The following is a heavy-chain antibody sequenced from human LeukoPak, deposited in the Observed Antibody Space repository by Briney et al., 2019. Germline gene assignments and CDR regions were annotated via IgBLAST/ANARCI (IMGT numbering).Heavy chain of an antibody. V-gene: IGHV3-21*01. Sequence: PSETLSLTCTVSGGSISSTTYYWGWIRQPPGKGLEWVSSISSSSSYIYYADSVKGRFTISRDNAKNSLYLQMNSLRAEDTAVYYCARDFIRYCSGGSCYAYYFDYWGQGTLVTVSS. CDR3: ARDFIRYCSGGSCYAYYFDY. J-gene: IGHJ4*02. CDR2: ISSSSSYI. CDR1: GGSISSTT. D-gene: IGHD2-15*01.